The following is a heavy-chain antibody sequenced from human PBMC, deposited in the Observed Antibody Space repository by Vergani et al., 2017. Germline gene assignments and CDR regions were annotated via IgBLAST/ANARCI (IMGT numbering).Heavy chain of an antibody. D-gene: IGHD5-12*01. J-gene: IGHJ6*02. CDR1: GFTFNHYA. V-gene: IGHV3-23*01. CDR3: AKASPRNSGYDYLYYYHAMDV. CDR2: ISGSGGST. Sequence: EVQLLESGGGLVQPGGSLRLSCAASGFTFNHYAMNWVRQAPGKGLEWVSGISGSGGSTYYAGSVKGRFTISRDSSKNTLYLKMNSLSAGDTAVYYCAKASPRNSGYDYLYYYHAMDVWGQGTTVTVSS.